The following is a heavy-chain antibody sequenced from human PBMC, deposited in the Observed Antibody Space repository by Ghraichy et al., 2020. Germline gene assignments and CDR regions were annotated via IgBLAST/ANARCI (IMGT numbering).Heavy chain of an antibody. CDR1: GFTFSSYA. V-gene: IGHV3-23*01. D-gene: IGHD3-10*01. CDR3: ARRITINSFYYSGMDV. Sequence: GGSLRLSCAASGFTFSSYAINWIRQAPGEGLEWVSGISGSGTGTDYADSVKGRFTISRDNSKNALYLQMNSLRAEDTAVYYCARRITINSFYYSGMDVWGQGTTVTVSS. CDR2: ISGSGTGT. J-gene: IGHJ6*02.